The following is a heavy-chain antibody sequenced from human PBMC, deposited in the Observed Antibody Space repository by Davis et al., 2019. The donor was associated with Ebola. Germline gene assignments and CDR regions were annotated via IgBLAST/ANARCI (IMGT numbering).Heavy chain of an antibody. CDR1: GYAFTSYD. CDR2: MNPNSGNT. CDR3: VRSGVRGYYNGMDV. J-gene: IGHJ6*02. D-gene: IGHD2-8*01. Sequence: ASVKVSCQASGYAFTSYDINWVRQAAGHGPEWMGWMNPNSGNTGYVEKFQGRVTMTRNTSTSTAYMELSSLRSEDTAVYYCVRSGVRGYYNGMDVWGQGTTVTVSS. V-gene: IGHV1-8*02.